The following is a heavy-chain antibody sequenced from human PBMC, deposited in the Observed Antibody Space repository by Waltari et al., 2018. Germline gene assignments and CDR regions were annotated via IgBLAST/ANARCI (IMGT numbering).Heavy chain of an antibody. V-gene: IGHV2-5*01. J-gene: IGHJ4*02. CDR3: AHSRTEPQYYDFWSGYYPFDY. CDR2: IYWNDDK. CDR1: GFSLSTSGVG. Sequence: QITLKESGPTLVKPTQTLTLTCTFSGFSLSTSGVGVGWIRTPPGKALEWLALIYWNDDKRYSPSLKSRLTITKDTSKNQVVLTMTNMDPVDTATYYCAHSRTEPQYYDFWSGYYPFDYWGQGTLVTVSS. D-gene: IGHD3-3*01.